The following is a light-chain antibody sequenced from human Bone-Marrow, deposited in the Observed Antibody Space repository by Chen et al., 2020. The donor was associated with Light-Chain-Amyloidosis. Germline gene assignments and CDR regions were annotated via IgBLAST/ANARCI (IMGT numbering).Light chain of an antibody. CDR3: CAYTITNTRV. CDR1: SSDGGGDNH. V-gene: IGLV2-14*01. J-gene: IGLJ1*01. Sequence: QSALTQPASVSGSPVQSITISRTGTSSDGGGDNHVSWYQQHPDKATKLINYEVANRPSWVPDRFSGSKSGSTASLAVSGLQTEDETDYFCCAYTITNTRVFRAGTRVTV. CDR2: EVA.